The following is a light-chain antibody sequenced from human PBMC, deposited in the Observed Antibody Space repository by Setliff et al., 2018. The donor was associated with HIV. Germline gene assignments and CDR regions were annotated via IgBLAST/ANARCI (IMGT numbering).Light chain of an antibody. CDR2: KNN. V-gene: IGLV1-44*01. Sequence: QSALTQPPSVSGTPGQRVTISCSGNTFNIEVNTVNWYQQLPGAAPKLLIYKNNQRPSGVPDRFSGSKSFTSASLAISGLQSADEADYYCAAWDDGLNGYVFGTGTKV. CDR3: AAWDDGLNGYV. CDR1: TFNIEVNT. J-gene: IGLJ1*01.